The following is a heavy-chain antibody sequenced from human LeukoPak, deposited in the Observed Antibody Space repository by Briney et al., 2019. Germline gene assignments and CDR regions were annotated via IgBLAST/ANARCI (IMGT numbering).Heavy chain of an antibody. CDR2: INPNSGGT. CDR3: ARGVVRGASSGFDP. D-gene: IGHD3-10*01. V-gene: IGHV1-2*02. J-gene: IGHJ5*02. Sequence: ASVKVSCKVSGYTFTSYDINWVRQATGQGLEWMGWINPNSGGTNYAQKFQGRVTMTRDTSISTAYMETSRLRSDDTAVYYCARGVVRGASSGFDPWGQGTLVTVSS. CDR1: GYTFTSYD.